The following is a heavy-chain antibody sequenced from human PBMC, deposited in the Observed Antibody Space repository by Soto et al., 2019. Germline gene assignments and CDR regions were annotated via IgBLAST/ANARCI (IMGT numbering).Heavy chain of an antibody. J-gene: IGHJ4*02. CDR3: ARAEFRYYYGSGSPRGPCFDY. CDR2: ISYDGSNK. D-gene: IGHD3-10*01. CDR1: GFTFSSYA. Sequence: PGGSLRLSCAASGFTFSSYAMHWVRQAPGKGLEWVAVISYDGSNKYYADSVKGRFTISRDNSKNTLYLQMNSLRAEDTAVYYCARAEFRYYYGSGSPRGPCFDYWGQGTLVT. V-gene: IGHV3-30-3*01.